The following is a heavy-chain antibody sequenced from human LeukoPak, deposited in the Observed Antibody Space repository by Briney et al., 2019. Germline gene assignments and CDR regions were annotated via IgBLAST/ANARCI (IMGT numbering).Heavy chain of an antibody. CDR3: TRQRAAD. CDR2: ISYDGSNK. D-gene: IGHD6-13*01. V-gene: IGHV3-30*03. J-gene: IGHJ4*02. CDR1: GFTFSSYG. Sequence: GGSLRLSCAASGFTFSSYGMHWVRQSPGKGLEWVAVISYDGSNKYYADSVKGRFTISRDNSKNTLYLQMNSLKTEDTAVYYCTRQRAADWGQGTLVTVSS.